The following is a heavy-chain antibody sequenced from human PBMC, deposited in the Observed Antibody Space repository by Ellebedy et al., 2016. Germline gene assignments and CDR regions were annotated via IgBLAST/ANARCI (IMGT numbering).Heavy chain of an antibody. D-gene: IGHD2-15*01. CDR3: TVDIVVVVAAAEYFQH. Sequence: GGSLRLSCTASGFTFGDYAMSWFRQAPGKGLEWVGFIRSKAYGGTTEYAASVKGRFTISRDDSKSIAYLQMNSLKTEDTAVYYCTVDIVVVVAAAEYFQHWGQGTLVTVSS. J-gene: IGHJ1*01. CDR1: GFTFGDYA. V-gene: IGHV3-49*03. CDR2: IRSKAYGGTT.